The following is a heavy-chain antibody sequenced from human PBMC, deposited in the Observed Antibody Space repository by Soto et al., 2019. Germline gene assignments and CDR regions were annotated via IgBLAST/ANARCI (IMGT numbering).Heavy chain of an antibody. Sequence: SVKVSCKASGGTFSSYAISWVRQAPGQGLEWMGEIIPIFGTANYAQKFQGRVTITADESTSTAYMELSSLRSEDTAVYYCARGGDFDWSPKTYYYGMDVWGQGTTVTVSS. CDR2: IIPIFGTA. V-gene: IGHV1-69*13. CDR1: GGTFSSYA. D-gene: IGHD3-9*01. CDR3: ARGGDFDWSPKTYYYGMDV. J-gene: IGHJ6*02.